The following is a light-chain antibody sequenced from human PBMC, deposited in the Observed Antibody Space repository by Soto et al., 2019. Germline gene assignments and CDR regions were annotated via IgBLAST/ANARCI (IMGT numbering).Light chain of an antibody. CDR1: SSDVGSYNL. Sequence: QSALTQPASVSGSPGQSITISCTGTSSDVGSYNLVSWYQQHPGKAPKLIIYEVSKRPSGVSDRFSGSKSDNTASLTISGLQAEDEADYYCCSYTSSSTYGFGTGTKVTVL. J-gene: IGLJ1*01. CDR3: CSYTSSSTYG. V-gene: IGLV2-23*02. CDR2: EVS.